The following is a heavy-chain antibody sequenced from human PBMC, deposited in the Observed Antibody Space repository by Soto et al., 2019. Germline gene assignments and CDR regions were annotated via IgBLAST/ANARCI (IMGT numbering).Heavy chain of an antibody. V-gene: IGHV4-4*02. CDR1: GGSVSSSNW. Sequence: QVQLQESGPGLVKPSGTLSLTCAVSGGSVSSSNWWSWVRQSPGKGLEWMGEIYHSGSAHYNPSLKSRATISLDKSKNQFSLRLTSVTAADTAVYYCARVPGVVVSAADAFDIWGPGTRVIVSS. D-gene: IGHD2-21*02. CDR3: ARVPGVVVSAADAFDI. CDR2: IYHSGSA. J-gene: IGHJ3*02.